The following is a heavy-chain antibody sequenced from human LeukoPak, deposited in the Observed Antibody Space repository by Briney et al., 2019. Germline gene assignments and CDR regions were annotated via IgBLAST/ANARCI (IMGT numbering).Heavy chain of an antibody. V-gene: IGHV3-15*04. CDR1: GPTFRNAF. CDR2: IESSTDGGTT. CDR3: TTSPGITVFGVVTDY. D-gene: IGHD3-3*01. J-gene: IGHJ4*01. Sequence: GGSLRLSCAASGPTFRNAFMNWVRQAPGKGLEWVGRIESSTDGGTTDYAAPVKGRFTMSRDDSKNTLYLQMNNVKTEDTGVYYCTTSPGITVFGVVTDYWGHGTLVIVSS.